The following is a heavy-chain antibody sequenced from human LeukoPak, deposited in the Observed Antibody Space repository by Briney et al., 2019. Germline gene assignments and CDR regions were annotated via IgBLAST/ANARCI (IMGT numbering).Heavy chain of an antibody. J-gene: IGHJ4*02. CDR2: IYYSGST. CDR3: ARAFYYDSGSYYPPEY. V-gene: IGHV4-39*07. CDR1: GGSISSSSYY. Sequence: PSETLSLTCTVSGGSISSSSYYWGWIRQPPGKGLEWIGSIYYSGSTYYNPSLKSRVTISVDTSKNQFSPKLSSVTAADTAVYFCARAFYYDSGSYYPPEYWGQGTLVTVSS. D-gene: IGHD3-10*01.